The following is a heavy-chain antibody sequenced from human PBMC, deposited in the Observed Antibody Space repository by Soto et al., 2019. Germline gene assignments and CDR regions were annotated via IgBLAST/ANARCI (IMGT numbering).Heavy chain of an antibody. D-gene: IGHD2-2*01. CDR3: ARDIVVVPAARIGTFDY. Sequence: QVQLVESGGGVVQPGRSLRLSCAASGFTFSSYAMHWVRQAPGKGLEWVAVISYDGSNKYYADSVKGRFTISRVNSKNTLYLQMNSLRAEDTAVYYCARDIVVVPAARIGTFDYWGQGTLVTVSS. CDR1: GFTFSSYA. J-gene: IGHJ4*02. V-gene: IGHV3-30-3*01. CDR2: ISYDGSNK.